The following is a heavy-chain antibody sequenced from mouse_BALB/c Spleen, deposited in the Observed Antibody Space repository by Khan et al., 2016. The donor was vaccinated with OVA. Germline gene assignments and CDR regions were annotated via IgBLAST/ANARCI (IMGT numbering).Heavy chain of an antibody. J-gene: IGHJ3*01. CDR3: ARLAYYYDSEVFAY. CDR2: VSTGGGYT. D-gene: IGHD1-1*01. CDR1: GFTFSTYG. Sequence: EVELVESGGDLVKPGGSLKLSCAASGFTFSTYGMSWVRQTPDKRLEWVATVSTGGGYTYYPDSVKGRFTISRDNAKNTLYLQMSSLKSEDTARFYFARLAYYYDSEVFAYWGQGTLVTVSA. V-gene: IGHV5-6*01.